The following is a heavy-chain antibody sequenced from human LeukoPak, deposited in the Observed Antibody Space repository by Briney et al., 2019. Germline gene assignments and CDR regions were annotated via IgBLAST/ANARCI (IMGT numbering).Heavy chain of an antibody. CDR3: ARGGRRITMIVVVSDAFDI. CDR2: IYYSGST. V-gene: IGHV4-59*01. D-gene: IGHD3-22*01. Sequence: PSETLSLTCTVSGGSISSYYWSWIRQPPGKGLEWIGYIYYSGSTNYNPSLKSRVTISVDTSKNQFSLKLSSVTAAGTAVYYCARGGRRITMIVVVSDAFDIWGQGTMVTVSS. J-gene: IGHJ3*02. CDR1: GGSISSYY.